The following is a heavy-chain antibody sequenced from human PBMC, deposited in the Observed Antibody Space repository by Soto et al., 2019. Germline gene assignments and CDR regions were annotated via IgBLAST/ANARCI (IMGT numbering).Heavy chain of an antibody. CDR3: ARDHYYDSSGYYLGYLDY. CDR2: ISSDGSNK. D-gene: IGHD3-22*01. Sequence: HPGGSLSLSCAASGFTFSRSAMHWVRQAPGKGLGWVAVISSDGSNKYFADSVNGRFTISRDNSKNTLYLQMNSLRVEDTAVFYCARDHYYDSSGYYLGYLDYWGQGTLVTVSS. V-gene: IGHV3-30-3*01. J-gene: IGHJ4*02. CDR1: GFTFSRSA.